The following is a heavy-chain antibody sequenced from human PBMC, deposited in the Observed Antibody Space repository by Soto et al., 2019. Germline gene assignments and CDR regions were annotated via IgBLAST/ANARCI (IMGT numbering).Heavy chain of an antibody. CDR3: ARIWFGD. J-gene: IGHJ4*02. V-gene: IGHV3-15*01. Sequence: EVQLVESGGGLVKPGGSLRLSCAASGFTFSDAWMSWVRQAPGKGLEWVGRIKSKTDGGTTDYAAPVKGRVTISRDDSKNTLYLQMNSLKIDDTAVYYCARIWFGDWGQGTLVTVSS. CDR2: IKSKTDGGTT. CDR1: GFTFSDAW. D-gene: IGHD3-10*01.